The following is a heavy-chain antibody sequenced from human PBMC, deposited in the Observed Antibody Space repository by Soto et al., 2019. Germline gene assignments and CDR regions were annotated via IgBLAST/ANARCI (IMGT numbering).Heavy chain of an antibody. Sequence: GESLKISCKGSGYSFTSYWIGWVRQMPGKGLERMGIIYPGDSDTRYSPNFQGQVTISADKSISTAYLQWSSLKASVTAMYYFARHTDFSSTSCYADYYYYMDVWGKGTTVTVSS. CDR2: IYPGDSDT. J-gene: IGHJ6*03. CDR3: ARHTDFSSTSCYADYYYYMDV. D-gene: IGHD2-2*01. CDR1: GYSFTSYW. V-gene: IGHV5-51*01.